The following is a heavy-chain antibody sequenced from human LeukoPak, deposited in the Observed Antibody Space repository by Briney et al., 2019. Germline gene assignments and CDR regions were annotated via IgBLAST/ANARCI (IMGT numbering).Heavy chain of an antibody. CDR3: AREGHYGALDI. CDR1: GFSFSHYS. V-gene: IGHV3-48*02. Sequence: GGSLRLSCTASGFSFSHYSMKWVRQAPGKGLEWVSYISSSTTLINYADSVKGRFTISRDNAKSSLYLQMNSLRDEDTALYFCAREGHYGALDIWGQGTMVTVSS. CDR2: ISSSTTLI. J-gene: IGHJ3*02. D-gene: IGHD3-10*01.